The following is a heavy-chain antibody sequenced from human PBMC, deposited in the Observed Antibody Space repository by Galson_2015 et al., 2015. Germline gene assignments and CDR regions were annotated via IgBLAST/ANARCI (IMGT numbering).Heavy chain of an antibody. CDR2: ISVYNGNT. CDR3: ARAYSGWTCGVDY. V-gene: IGHV1-18*01. D-gene: IGHD6-19*01. J-gene: IGHJ4*02. CDR1: GYTFTSYG. Sequence: KLSCKASGYTFTSYGMHWVRQAPGQGLEWIVSISVYNGNTNSAQKLQGRVTMTTDTSTSTTYMQLRSLRSYDTALYYCARAYSGWTCGVDYWGQGTLVTVSS.